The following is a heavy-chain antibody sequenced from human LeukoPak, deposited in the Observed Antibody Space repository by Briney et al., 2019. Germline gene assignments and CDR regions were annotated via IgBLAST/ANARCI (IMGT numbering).Heavy chain of an antibody. D-gene: IGHD3-22*01. CDR2: INSDGSGT. CDR1: GFTFSSYW. Sequence: PGGSLRLSCAASGFTFSSYWMHWVRQAPGKGLVWVPRINSDGSGTTYADSVKGRFTISRDNAKNTLYLQMNSLRAEDTAVYYCARTAYDSSAYYDYWGQGILVTVSS. V-gene: IGHV3-74*01. J-gene: IGHJ4*02. CDR3: ARTAYDSSAYYDY.